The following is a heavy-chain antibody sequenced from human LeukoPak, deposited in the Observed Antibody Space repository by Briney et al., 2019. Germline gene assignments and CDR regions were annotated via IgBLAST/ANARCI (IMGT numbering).Heavy chain of an antibody. CDR1: GYTFTAYY. CDR2: INPSGGST. D-gene: IGHD3-3*01. J-gene: IGHJ4*02. V-gene: IGHV1-46*01. CDR3: ARSSGNGGFDY. Sequence: GASVKVSCKASGYTFTAYYIHWVRQAPGQGLEWMGIINPSGGSTSYAQKFQGRVTMTRDTSTSTVYMELSSLRSEDTAVYYCARSSGNGGFDYWGQGTLVTVSS.